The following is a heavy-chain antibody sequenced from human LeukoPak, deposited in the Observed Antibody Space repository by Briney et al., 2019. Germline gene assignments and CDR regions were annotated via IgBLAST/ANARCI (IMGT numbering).Heavy chain of an antibody. Sequence: PSETLSLTCTVSGASIINYYWSWIRQPPGKGLEWIGFNHYSGGTSYKPSLKSRVTISLDTTKNQFSLKLTSVTAADTAVYYCARGPKYYYMDLWGKGTTVTVSS. CDR3: ARGPKYYYMDL. V-gene: IGHV4-59*01. CDR1: GASIINYY. J-gene: IGHJ6*03. CDR2: NHYSGGT.